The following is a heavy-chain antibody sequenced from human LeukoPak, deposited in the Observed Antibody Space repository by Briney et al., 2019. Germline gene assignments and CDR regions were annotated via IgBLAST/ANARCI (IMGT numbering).Heavy chain of an antibody. CDR2: ISNDGKDK. CDR3: AKEKGIYCSSIDCSPGMDV. J-gene: IGHJ6*02. V-gene: IGHV3-30*04. Sequence: PGGSLRLSCAASGFILGSYAMHWVRQAPGKGLEWVAVISNDGKDKYHADSVKGRFTVSRDNSKNTLYLQMSSLRAEDTAVYYCAKEKGIYCSSIDCSPGMDVWGQGTTVTVSS. CDR1: GFILGSYA. D-gene: IGHD2-2*01.